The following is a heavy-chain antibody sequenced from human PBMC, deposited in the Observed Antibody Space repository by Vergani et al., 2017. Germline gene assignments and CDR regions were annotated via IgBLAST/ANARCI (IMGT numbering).Heavy chain of an antibody. V-gene: IGHV3-9*02. D-gene: IGHD6-6*01. J-gene: IGHJ5*02. Sequence: EVQLLESGGDLVQPGGSLRLSCVASGFTSAGYAMHWVRQAPGKGLEWVSGISWNSNSIGYADSVKGRFTISRDNAKNSLYLQMNSLRAEDTALYYCAKXLGTSSGGGWFDPWGQGTLVTVSS. CDR2: ISWNSNSI. CDR3: AKXLGTSSGGGWFDP. CDR1: GFTSAGYA.